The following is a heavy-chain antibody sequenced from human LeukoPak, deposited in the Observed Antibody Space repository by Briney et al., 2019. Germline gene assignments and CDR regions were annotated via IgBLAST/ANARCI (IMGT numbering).Heavy chain of an antibody. Sequence: SAKVSCKASGGTFSSYAISWVRQAPGQGLEWMGRIIPILGIANYAQKFQGRVTITADKSTSTAYMELSSLRSEDTAVYYCARDQNGSGNPWGQGTLVTVSS. D-gene: IGHD3-10*01. CDR3: ARDQNGSGNP. CDR1: GGTFSSYA. V-gene: IGHV1-69*04. CDR2: IIPILGIA. J-gene: IGHJ5*02.